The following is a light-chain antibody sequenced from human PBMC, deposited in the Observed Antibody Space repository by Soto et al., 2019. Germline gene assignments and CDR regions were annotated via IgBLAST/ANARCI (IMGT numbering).Light chain of an antibody. V-gene: IGLV2-14*01. CDR3: SSYTSSSTPWV. J-gene: IGLJ3*02. CDR2: EVS. CDR1: SSDVGGYNY. Sequence: QSALTQPASVSGSPGQSITISCTGTSSDVGGYNYVSWHQQHQGKAPKLMIYEVSNRPSGVSNRFSGSKSGNTASLTISGLQAEDEADYYCSSYTSSSTPWVFGGGTKLTVL.